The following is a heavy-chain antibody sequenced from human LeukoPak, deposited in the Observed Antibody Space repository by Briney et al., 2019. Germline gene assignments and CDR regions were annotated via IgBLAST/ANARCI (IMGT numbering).Heavy chain of an antibody. CDR1: GYIFTSYG. Sequence: GASVKVSCKASGYIFTSYGISWVRQAPGQGLEWMGWISAYNGNTNYTQKLQGRVTMTTDTSTSTAYMELRSLRSDDTAVYYCARSQQLVRNWFDPWGQGTLVTVSS. J-gene: IGHJ5*02. V-gene: IGHV1-18*01. CDR3: ARSQQLVRNWFDP. D-gene: IGHD6-13*01. CDR2: ISAYNGNT.